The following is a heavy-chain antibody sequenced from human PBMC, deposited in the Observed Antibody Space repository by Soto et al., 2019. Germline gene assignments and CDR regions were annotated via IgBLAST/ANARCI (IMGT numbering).Heavy chain of an antibody. CDR1: GFNFNDFD. Sequence: GGSLRLSCAASGFNFNDFDMNWVRQAPGKGLEWISYISTTRAIYYADSVMGRFTVSRDSSKNSLYLQMNSLTDEDSAVYYCVRDPDGTLDFDYWGQGTLVTVSS. CDR3: VRDPDGTLDFDY. CDR2: ISTTRAI. J-gene: IGHJ4*02. V-gene: IGHV3-48*02.